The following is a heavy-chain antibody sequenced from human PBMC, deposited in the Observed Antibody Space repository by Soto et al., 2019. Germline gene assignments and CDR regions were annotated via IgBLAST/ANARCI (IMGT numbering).Heavy chain of an antibody. CDR3: ARGRYGDY. J-gene: IGHJ4*02. V-gene: IGHV1-18*01. D-gene: IGHD1-1*01. Sequence: QVHLVQSGAEVKKPGASVKVSCKGSGYDFTTYGITWVRQAPGQGLEWMAWISAHNGNTDYAQKLQGRVTVTRDTSTSTGYRELRSLRSDDTAVYYCARGRYGDYWGQGALVTGSS. CDR1: GYDFTTYG. CDR2: ISAHNGNT.